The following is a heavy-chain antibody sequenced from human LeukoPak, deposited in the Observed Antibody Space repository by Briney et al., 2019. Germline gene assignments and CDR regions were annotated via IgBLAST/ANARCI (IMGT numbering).Heavy chain of an antibody. Sequence: SETLSLTCAVYGGSFSGYYWSWIRQPPGKGLEWIGEINHSGSTNYNPSLKSRVTISVDTSKNQFSLKLSSVTAADTAVYYCARDPLAYYYYYGMDVWGQGTTVTVSS. V-gene: IGHV4-34*01. CDR1: GGSFSGYY. CDR2: INHSGST. CDR3: ARDPLAYYYYYGMDV. J-gene: IGHJ6*02. D-gene: IGHD6-6*01.